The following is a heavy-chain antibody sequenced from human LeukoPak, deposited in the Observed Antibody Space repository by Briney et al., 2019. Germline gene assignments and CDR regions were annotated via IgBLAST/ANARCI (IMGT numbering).Heavy chain of an antibody. D-gene: IGHD6-13*01. J-gene: IGHJ4*02. Sequence: ASVKVSFKASGYTFPSYAMNWVRPAPGQRLAWMGWINTGNGDTKYSQKFQGRVTITRDTSASTAYMELSSLRSEDTAVYYCAARPGIAVAGFDYWGQGTLVTVSS. CDR3: AARPGIAVAGFDY. CDR2: INTGNGDT. CDR1: GYTFPSYA. V-gene: IGHV1-3*04.